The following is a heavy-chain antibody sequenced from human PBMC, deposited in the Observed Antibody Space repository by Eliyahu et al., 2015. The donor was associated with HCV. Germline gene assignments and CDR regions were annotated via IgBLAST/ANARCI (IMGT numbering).Heavy chain of an antibody. D-gene: IGHD3-10*01. CDR2: XSSSSSYI. CDR3: ARDRVRTCDI. J-gene: IGHJ3*02. V-gene: IGHV3-21*01. Sequence: EVQLVESGGGLVKPGGSLRLSCAASGFTFSGYSMNWVRQAPGRGLEWVSSXSSSSSYIYYADSVKGRFTISRDNAKNSLYLQMNSLRAEDTAVYYCARDRVRTCDIWGQGTMVTVSS. CDR1: GFTFSGYS.